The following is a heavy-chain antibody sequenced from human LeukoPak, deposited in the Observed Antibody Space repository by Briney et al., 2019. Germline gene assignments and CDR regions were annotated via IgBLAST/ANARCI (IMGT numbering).Heavy chain of an antibody. D-gene: IGHD5-18*01. Sequence: PGGSLRLSCAASGFTFSSYAMHWVRQVPGKGLEYVSAISSSGGSTYYANSVKGRFTISRDNSKNTLYLQMNSLRAEDTAVYYCAKEEYSYGYNWFDPWGQGTLVTVSS. CDR3: AKEEYSYGYNWFDP. V-gene: IGHV3-64*01. CDR1: GFTFSSYA. CDR2: ISSSGGST. J-gene: IGHJ5*02.